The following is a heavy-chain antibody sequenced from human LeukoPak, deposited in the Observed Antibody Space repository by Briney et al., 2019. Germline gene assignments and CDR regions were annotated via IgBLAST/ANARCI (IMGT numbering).Heavy chain of an antibody. CDR3: AKEVASGYYFRNPLDH. CDR1: GFTFDDYA. V-gene: IGHV3-9*01. Sequence: GRSLRLSCAASGFTFDDYAMHWVRQAPGKGLEWVSGISWNSGSIGYADSVKGRFTISRGNAKNSLYLQMNSLRAEDTALYYCAKEVASGYYFRNPLDHWGQGTLVTVSS. J-gene: IGHJ4*02. CDR2: ISWNSGSI. D-gene: IGHD3-22*01.